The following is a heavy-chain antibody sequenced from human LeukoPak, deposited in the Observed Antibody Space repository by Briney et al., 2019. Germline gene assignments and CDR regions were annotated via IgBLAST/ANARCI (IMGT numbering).Heavy chain of an antibody. Sequence: GTSLRLSCAASGFTFDDYAMHWVRQAPGKGLEWVSAISGSGDSTYYPDSVTGRFTISRDNSKNTLYLQMHSLRAEDAAVYYCAKELVVTAIPYYFDYWGQGTLVTVSS. D-gene: IGHD2-21*02. CDR3: AKELVVTAIPYYFDY. J-gene: IGHJ4*02. CDR2: ISGSGDST. CDR1: GFTFDDYA. V-gene: IGHV3-23*01.